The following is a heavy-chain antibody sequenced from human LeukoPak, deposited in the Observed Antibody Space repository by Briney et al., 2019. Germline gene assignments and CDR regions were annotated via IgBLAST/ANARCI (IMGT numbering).Heavy chain of an antibody. V-gene: IGHV4-59*08. D-gene: IGHD3-9*01. J-gene: IGHJ4*02. CDR3: AYYDILTGYSVFDY. CDR2: IYYSGST. CDR1: GGSISSYY. Sequence: SETLSLTCTVSGGSISSYYWSWIRQPPGKGLEWIGYIYYSGSTNYNPSLKSRVTISVDTSKNQFSLKLSSVTAADTAVYYCAYYDILTGYSVFDYWGQGTLVTVSS.